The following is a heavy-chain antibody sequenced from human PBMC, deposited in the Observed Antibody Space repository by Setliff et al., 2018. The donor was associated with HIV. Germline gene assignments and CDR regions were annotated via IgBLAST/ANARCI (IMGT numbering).Heavy chain of an antibody. V-gene: IGHV4-39*02. CDR2: IYYTGFT. J-gene: IGHJ4*02. Sequence: LSLTCSVSGDSFTTSSYFWGWVRQSPGKGLEWIGNIYYTGFTYYNPSLKSRVTISIDTSKTQFSLNLTSVTDSDTAVYYCAREGRGDPGLATTRLDYWGQGKLVTVSS. CDR3: AREGRGDPGLATTRLDY. D-gene: IGHD1-1*01. CDR1: GDSFTTSSYF.